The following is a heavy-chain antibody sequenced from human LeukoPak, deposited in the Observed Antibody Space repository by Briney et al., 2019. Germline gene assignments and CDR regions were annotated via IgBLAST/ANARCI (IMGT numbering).Heavy chain of an antibody. D-gene: IGHD3-22*01. Sequence: PGGSLRLSCAASGFTFSDYYMSWIRQAPGKGLEWVSDISSSGSTIYYADSVKGRFTISRDNAKNSLYLQMNSLRAEDTAVYYCARTHYYDSSGYYGIWGQGTMVTVSS. CDR1: GFTFSDYY. V-gene: IGHV3-11*01. CDR2: ISSSGSTI. J-gene: IGHJ3*02. CDR3: ARTHYYDSSGYYGI.